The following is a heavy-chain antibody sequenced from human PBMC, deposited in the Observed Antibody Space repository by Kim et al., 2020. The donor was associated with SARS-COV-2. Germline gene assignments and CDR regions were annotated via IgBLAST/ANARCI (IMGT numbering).Heavy chain of an antibody. CDR3: ARDHYCSSTRNYYYYGMDV. CDR1: GYTFTGYY. J-gene: IGHJ6*02. D-gene: IGHD2-2*01. Sequence: ASVKVSCKASGYTFTGYYMHWVRQAPGQGLEWMGWINPNSGGTNYAQKFQGRVTMTRDTSISTAYMELSRLRSDDTAVYYCARDHYCSSTRNYYYYGMDVWGQGTTVTVSS. V-gene: IGHV1-2*02. CDR2: INPNSGGT.